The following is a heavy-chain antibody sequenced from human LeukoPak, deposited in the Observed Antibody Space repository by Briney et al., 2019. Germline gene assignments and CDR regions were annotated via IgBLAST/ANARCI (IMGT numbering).Heavy chain of an antibody. CDR3: AREGTVGTSLCYYMDV. V-gene: IGHV4-61*09. CDR1: GGSISSGPYY. J-gene: IGHJ6*03. Sequence: SETLSLTCTVSGGSISSGPYYWSWIRQPAGNGLEWIGHIYTSGSTNYNPSLKSRVTISIDTSKNQFSLRVTSVTAADTAVYYCAREGTVGTSLCYYMDVWGKGTTVTISS. CDR2: IYTSGST. D-gene: IGHD1-26*01.